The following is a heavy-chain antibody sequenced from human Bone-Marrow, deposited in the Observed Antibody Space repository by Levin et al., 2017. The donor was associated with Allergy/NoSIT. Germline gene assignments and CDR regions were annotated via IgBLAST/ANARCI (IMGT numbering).Heavy chain of an antibody. V-gene: IGHV3-23*01. CDR3: ARGWWEFSGDY. Sequence: PGGSLRLSCAASGFIFSSQAMSWVRQAPGKGLEWVCGVSGDGTNANYAESVKGRFTVSRDNSKNTVYLQLNSLRSEDTAIYYCARGWWEFSGDYWGQGTLVTVSS. J-gene: IGHJ4*02. CDR2: VSGDGTNA. CDR1: GFIFSSQA. D-gene: IGHD1-26*01.